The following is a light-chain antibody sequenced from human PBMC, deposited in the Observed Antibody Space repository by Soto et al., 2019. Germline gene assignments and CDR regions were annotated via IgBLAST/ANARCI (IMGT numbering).Light chain of an antibody. CDR3: LVSDGGVWV. V-gene: IGLV7-46*01. CDR1: TGAVTSGHH. J-gene: IGLJ3*02. CDR2: DTR. Sequence: QAVVTQEPSLTVSPGGTVTLTCGATTGAVTSGHHPYWFQQKPGHAPRTLIYDTRNRHSWTPARFSGSLLGGKAALTLSGAQPEDEADYCCLVSDGGVWVFGGGTKLTVL.